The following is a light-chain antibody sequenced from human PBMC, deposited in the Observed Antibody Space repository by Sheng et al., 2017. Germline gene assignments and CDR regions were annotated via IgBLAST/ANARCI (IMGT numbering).Light chain of an antibody. Sequence: EIVLTQSPGTLSLSPGDRATLSCRASQSVRDSHLAWHQQKPGQAPRLLIYGASTRAAGVPPRISGSGSGTEFTLIISNLQSEDFAVYFCQQYNNWPPTFGQGTKLDI. CDR1: QSVRDSH. V-gene: IGKV3-15*01. CDR3: QQYNNWPPT. J-gene: IGKJ2*01. CDR2: GAS.